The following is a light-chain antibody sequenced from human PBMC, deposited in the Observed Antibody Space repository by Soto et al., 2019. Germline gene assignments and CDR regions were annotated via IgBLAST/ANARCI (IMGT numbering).Light chain of an antibody. CDR2: AAS. V-gene: IGKV1-39*01. CDR3: QQGYSSPRP. CDR1: QSISSY. J-gene: IGKJ2*01. Sequence: DIQMTPSPSSLSASVGDRVTITCRASQSISSYLYWYQQKAGTAPKLLIYAASSLQSGVPSRFSGSGSVTDFTLTISSLQPEYFATYHCQQGYSSPRPFGRGTKLEIK.